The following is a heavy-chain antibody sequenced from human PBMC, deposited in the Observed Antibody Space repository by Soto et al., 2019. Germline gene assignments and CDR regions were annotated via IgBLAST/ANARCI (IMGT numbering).Heavy chain of an antibody. J-gene: IGHJ4*02. CDR2: ISGSGGST. CDR1: GFTFSSYA. D-gene: IGHD6-19*01. Sequence: GGSLRLSCAASGFTFSSYAMSWVRQAPGKGLEWVSAISGSGGSTYYADSVKGRFTISRDNSKNTLYLQMNSLRAEDTAVYYCAKSQKKTIYSSGHDYWGQGTLVTVSS. CDR3: AKSQKKTIYSSGHDY. V-gene: IGHV3-23*01.